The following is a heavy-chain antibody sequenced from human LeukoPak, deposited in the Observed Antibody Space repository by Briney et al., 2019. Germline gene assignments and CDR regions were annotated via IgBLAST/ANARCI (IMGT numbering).Heavy chain of an antibody. Sequence: SETLSLTCTVSGGSISSFYWNWIRQPPGKGLEWIGSIYNSGSTHYNPSLKSRVTISVDTSKNQFSLKLSSVTAADTAVYYCAREVVPDVIDAFDIWGQGTMVTVSS. CDR3: AREVVPDVIDAFDI. CDR2: IYNSGST. V-gene: IGHV4-39*02. CDR1: GGSISSFY. J-gene: IGHJ3*02. D-gene: IGHD2-2*01.